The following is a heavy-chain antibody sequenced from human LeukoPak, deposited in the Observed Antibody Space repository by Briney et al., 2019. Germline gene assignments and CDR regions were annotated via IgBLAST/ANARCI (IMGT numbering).Heavy chain of an antibody. J-gene: IGHJ1*01. Sequence: GGSLRLSCAASGFTFSSYGMHWVRQAPGKGLEWVAVIWYGGSNKYYADSVKGRFTISRDNSKNTLYLQMNSLRAEDTAVYYCANPLDCSGGSCYFRAEYFQHWGQGTLVTVSS. D-gene: IGHD2-15*01. CDR1: GFTFSSYG. V-gene: IGHV3-33*08. CDR2: IWYGGSNK. CDR3: ANPLDCSGGSCYFRAEYFQH.